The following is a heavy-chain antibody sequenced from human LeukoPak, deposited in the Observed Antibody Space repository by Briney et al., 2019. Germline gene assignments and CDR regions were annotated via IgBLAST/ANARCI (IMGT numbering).Heavy chain of an antibody. Sequence: GASVKVSCKASGYTFTSYGISWVRQAPGQGLEWMGWISAYNGNTNYAQKLQGRVTMTTDTSTSTAYMELRSLRSDDTAVYYCAILGYCSSTSCYHYYYYMDVWGKGTTVTVSS. V-gene: IGHV1-18*01. CDR1: GYTFTSYG. CDR2: ISAYNGNT. J-gene: IGHJ6*03. CDR3: AILGYCSSTSCYHYYYYMDV. D-gene: IGHD2-2*01.